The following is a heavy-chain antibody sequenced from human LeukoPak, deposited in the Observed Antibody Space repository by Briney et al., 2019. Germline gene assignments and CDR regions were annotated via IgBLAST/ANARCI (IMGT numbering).Heavy chain of an antibody. CDR3: AKAVAAFDY. Sequence: GGSPRLSCAASGFTFSSYGMHWVRQAPGKGLEWVAVISYDGSNKYYADSVKGRFTISRDNSKNTLYLQMNSLRAEDTAVYYCAKAVAAFDYWGRGTLVTVSS. V-gene: IGHV3-30*18. D-gene: IGHD2-15*01. J-gene: IGHJ4*02. CDR1: GFTFSSYG. CDR2: ISYDGSNK.